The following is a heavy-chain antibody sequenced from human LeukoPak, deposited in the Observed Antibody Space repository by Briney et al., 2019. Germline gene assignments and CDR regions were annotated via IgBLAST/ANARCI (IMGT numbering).Heavy chain of an antibody. CDR3: ARGSGPDYFDY. D-gene: IGHD1-14*01. V-gene: IGHV4-59*08. Sequence: PSETLSHTCIVSGGSISSYYWSWIRQPPGKGLEWIGYIYYGGSTNYNPSLKSRGTISVDTSKNEFSLKLSSVTAADTAVYYCARGSGPDYFDYWGQGTLVTVST. CDR2: IYYGGST. CDR1: GGSISSYY. J-gene: IGHJ4*02.